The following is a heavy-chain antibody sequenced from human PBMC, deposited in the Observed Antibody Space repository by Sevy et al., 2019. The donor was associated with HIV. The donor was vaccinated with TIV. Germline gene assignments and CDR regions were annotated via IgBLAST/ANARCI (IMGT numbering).Heavy chain of an antibody. Sequence: SESLSLTCTVSGGSISSYYWSWIRQPPGKGLEWIGYIYYSGSTNYNPSLKSRVTISVDTSKNQFSLKLSSVTAADTAVYYCTRDMLGYCSSTSCYAEGYFDYWGQGTLVTVSS. D-gene: IGHD2-2*01. CDR3: TRDMLGYCSSTSCYAEGYFDY. CDR2: IYYSGST. CDR1: GGSISSYY. V-gene: IGHV4-59*01. J-gene: IGHJ4*02.